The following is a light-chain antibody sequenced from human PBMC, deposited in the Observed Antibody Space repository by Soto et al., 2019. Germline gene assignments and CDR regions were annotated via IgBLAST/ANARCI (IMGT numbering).Light chain of an antibody. CDR3: QQTYSTPQP. Sequence: IQVTQSPSSLSASVGDRVTITCRASQSISRHLNWYQQKPGKAPKLLINIASSLQSGVPSRFSGSGSGTDFTLTISNVQPEDFATYYCQQTYSTPQPFGQGTRLEIK. CDR2: IAS. CDR1: QSISRH. J-gene: IGKJ5*01. V-gene: IGKV1-39*01.